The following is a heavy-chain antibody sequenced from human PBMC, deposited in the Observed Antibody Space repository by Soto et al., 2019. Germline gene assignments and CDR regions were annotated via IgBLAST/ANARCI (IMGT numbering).Heavy chain of an antibody. Sequence: QLQLQESGPGLVKPSETLSLTCTVSGGSISSSSYYWGWIRQPPGKGLEWIGSIYYSGSTYYNPSLKSRVTISVDTSKNQFSLKLSSVTAADTAVYYCATVSGYSSSWYPMRGYFDLWGRGTQVTVSS. CDR1: GGSISSSSYY. CDR3: ATVSGYSSSWYPMRGYFDL. D-gene: IGHD6-13*01. J-gene: IGHJ2*01. CDR2: IYYSGST. V-gene: IGHV4-39*01.